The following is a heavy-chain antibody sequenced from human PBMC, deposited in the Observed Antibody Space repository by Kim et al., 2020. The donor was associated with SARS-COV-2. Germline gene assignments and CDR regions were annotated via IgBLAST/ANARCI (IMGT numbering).Heavy chain of an antibody. CDR3: ARDFIVGATYPFDY. CDR1: GFTFSSYG. V-gene: IGHV3-33*01. Sequence: GGSLRLSCAASGFTFSSYGMHWVRQAPGKGLEWVAVIWYDGSNKYYADSVKGRFTISRDNSKNTLYLQMNSLRAEDTAVYYCARDFIVGATYPFDYCGQGTLVTVSS. D-gene: IGHD1-26*01. J-gene: IGHJ4*02. CDR2: IWYDGSNK.